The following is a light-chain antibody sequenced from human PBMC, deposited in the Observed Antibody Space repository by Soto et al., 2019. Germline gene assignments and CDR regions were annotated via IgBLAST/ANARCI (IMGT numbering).Light chain of an antibody. CDR1: SSDIGGYNY. Sequence: QSARTQPASVSWSPGQSITISCTGTSSDIGGYNYVSWYQQHPGKAPKLMIYEVSNRPSGVSNRFSGSKSGNTASLTISGLQAEDEAYYYCSSYTSSNTQVIFGGGTKLTLL. V-gene: IGLV2-14*01. J-gene: IGLJ2*01. CDR3: SSYTSSNTQVI. CDR2: EVS.